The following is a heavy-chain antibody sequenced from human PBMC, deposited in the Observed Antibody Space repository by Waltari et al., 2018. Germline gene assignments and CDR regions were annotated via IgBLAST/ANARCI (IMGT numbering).Heavy chain of an antibody. CDR2: IRGSGSTP. CDR1: GFSFSGNA. CDR3: AKAIKGYNSAWFDY. V-gene: IGHV3-23*01. Sequence: EVQLLESGGGLVQPGGSLKLSFAASGFSFSGNAMSWVRQAPGKGLEWVSTIRGSGSTPFYADSVKGRFTISRDNSRNTVFLQMNSLRAEETAVYYCAKAIKGYNSAWFDYWGQGTLVTVSS. J-gene: IGHJ5*01. D-gene: IGHD3-22*01.